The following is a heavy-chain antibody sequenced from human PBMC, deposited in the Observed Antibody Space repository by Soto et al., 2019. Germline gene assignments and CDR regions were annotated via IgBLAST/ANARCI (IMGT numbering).Heavy chain of an antibody. CDR1: GFTFSSYW. J-gene: IGHJ4*02. V-gene: IGHV3-7*01. Sequence: EVQLVESGGGLVQPGGSLRLSCAASGFTFSSYWMSWVRQAPGKGLEWVANIKQDGSEKYYVDSVKGRFTISRDNAKNSLYLQMNSLRAEDTAVYYCAREREDLGYCSGGSCYLYYFDYWGQGTLVTVSS. D-gene: IGHD2-15*01. CDR2: IKQDGSEK. CDR3: AREREDLGYCSGGSCYLYYFDY.